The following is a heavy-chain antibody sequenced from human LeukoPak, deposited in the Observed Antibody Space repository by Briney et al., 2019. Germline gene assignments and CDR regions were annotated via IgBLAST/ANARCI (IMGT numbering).Heavy chain of an antibody. CDR3: ARDMATADLDY. V-gene: IGHV3-74*01. D-gene: IGHD5-24*01. CDR2: ISSDGRST. Sequence: PGGSLGLSCAASGFTFNNYYMHWVRQAPGKGLVWVSRISSDGRSTSYADSVKGRFTISRDNAKNTLYLQMNSLRAEDTAVYYCARDMATADLDYWGQGTLVTVSS. CDR1: GFTFNNYY. J-gene: IGHJ4*02.